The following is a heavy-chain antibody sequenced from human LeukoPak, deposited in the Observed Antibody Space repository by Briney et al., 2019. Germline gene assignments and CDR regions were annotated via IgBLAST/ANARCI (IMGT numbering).Heavy chain of an antibody. V-gene: IGHV3-30-3*01. D-gene: IGHD6-19*01. J-gene: IGHJ4*02. CDR3: ARVVASGWYSFDY. CDR1: GFTFSSYA. CDR2: ISYDGGTK. Sequence: GGSLRLSCAASGFTFSSYAMHWVRQPPGKGLEWVAVISYDGGTKYYADSVKGRFTVSRDNSKNTLYLQMNSLRAEDTAVYYCARVVASGWYSFDYWGQGTLVTVSS.